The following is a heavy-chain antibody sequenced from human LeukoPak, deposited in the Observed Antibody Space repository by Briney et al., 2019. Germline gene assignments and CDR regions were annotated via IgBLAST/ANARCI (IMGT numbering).Heavy chain of an antibody. CDR2: IEEDGSEK. CDR3: ARMAGLSWFDP. J-gene: IGHJ5*02. CDR1: GFTFSNYW. D-gene: IGHD5-24*01. Sequence: GGSLRLSCAASGFTFSNYWMSWVRQAPGKGLEGVANIEEDGSEKYYVDSVKGRFTISRDNAKNSLYLQMNSLRAEDTAVYYCARMAGLSWFDPWGQGTLVTVSS. V-gene: IGHV3-7*01.